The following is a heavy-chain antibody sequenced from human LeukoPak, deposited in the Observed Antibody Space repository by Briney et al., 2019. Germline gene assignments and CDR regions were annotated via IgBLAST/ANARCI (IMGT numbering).Heavy chain of an antibody. D-gene: IGHD2-2*01. CDR1: RFTVSSNY. CDR3: ARDPSAVRANTYA. V-gene: IGHV3-66*01. Sequence: PGGSLRLSCAASRFTVSSNYMSWVRQAPGKGLEWVSVIYSGGSTYYADSVKGRFTISRDHSKNTLYLQKNSLRVEDTAVYYCARDPSAVRANTYAWGQGTLVTVSS. CDR2: IYSGGST. J-gene: IGHJ5*02.